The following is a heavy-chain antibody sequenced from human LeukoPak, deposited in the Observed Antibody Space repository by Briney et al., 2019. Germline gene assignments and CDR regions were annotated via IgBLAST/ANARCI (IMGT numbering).Heavy chain of an antibody. CDR2: ISSSSSYI. CDR3: AKATYYDFWSGYSGYYYGMDV. CDR1: GFTFSSYS. Sequence: GGSLRLSCAASGFTFSSYSMNWVRQAPGKGLEWVSSISSSSSYIYCADSVKGRFTISRDNSKNTLYLQMNSLRAEDTAVYYCAKATYYDFWSGYSGYYYGMDVWGQGTTVTVSS. D-gene: IGHD3-3*01. J-gene: IGHJ6*02. V-gene: IGHV3-21*04.